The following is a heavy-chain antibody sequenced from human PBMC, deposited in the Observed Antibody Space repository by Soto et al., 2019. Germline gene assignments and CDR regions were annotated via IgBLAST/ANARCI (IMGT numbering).Heavy chain of an antibody. CDR3: ASVLSLGSSSPYYYYYGMDV. Sequence: QVQLQESGPGLVKPSGTLSLTCAVSGGSISSSNWWSWVRQPPGKGLEWIGEIYHSGSTNYNPSLKSRVTISVDKSKNQFSLKLSSVTAADTAVYYCASVLSLGSSSPYYYYYGMDVWGQGTTVTVSS. J-gene: IGHJ6*02. CDR2: IYHSGST. D-gene: IGHD6-6*01. V-gene: IGHV4-4*02. CDR1: GGSISSSNW.